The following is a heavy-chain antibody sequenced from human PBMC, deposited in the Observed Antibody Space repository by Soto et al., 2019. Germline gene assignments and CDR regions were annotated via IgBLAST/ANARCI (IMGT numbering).Heavy chain of an antibody. D-gene: IGHD6-19*01. CDR2: VYSSGST. CDR3: ARHPTFSGWEYYFDY. V-gene: IGHV4-39*01. CDR1: GDSVSSSNYY. Sequence: QLQLQESGPGLVKPSETLSLTCTVSGDSVSSSNYYWGWIRQPPGKGLEWIGSVYSSGSTYYNPSLKSRVTMSVDTSKNQFSLKLSSVTAADAAVYYCARHPTFSGWEYYFDYWGQGTPVTVSS. J-gene: IGHJ4*02.